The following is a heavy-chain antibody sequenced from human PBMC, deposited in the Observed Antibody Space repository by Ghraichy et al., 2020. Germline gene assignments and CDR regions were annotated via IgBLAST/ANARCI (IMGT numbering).Heavy chain of an antibody. CDR1: GFTLTTYG. CDR3: ARDPSYDFWSASYSYYFDY. V-gene: IGHV3-33*01. CDR2: IWYDGTNK. D-gene: IGHD3-3*01. Sequence: GGSLRLSCAASGFTLTTYGMHWVRQAPGKGLEWVAVIWYDGTNKYYADSVKGRFTISRDTSKNTLYVQMNSLTAEDTAVYYCARDPSYDFWSASYSYYFDYWGQGTLVTVSS. J-gene: IGHJ4*02.